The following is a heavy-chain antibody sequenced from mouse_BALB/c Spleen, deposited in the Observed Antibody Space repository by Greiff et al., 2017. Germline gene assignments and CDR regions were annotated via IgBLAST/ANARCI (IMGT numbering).Heavy chain of an antibody. D-gene: IGHD2-1*01. CDR1: GFTFSSYA. CDR2: ISSGGSYT. V-gene: IGHV5-9-3*01. J-gene: IGHJ2*01. CDR3: ARRDGNYFDY. Sequence: EVQGVESGGGLVKPGGSLKLSCAASGFTFSSYAMSWVRQTPEKRLEWVATISSGGSYTYYPDSVKGRFTISRDNAKNTLYLQMSSLRSEDTAMYYCARRDGNYFDYWGQGTTLTVSS.